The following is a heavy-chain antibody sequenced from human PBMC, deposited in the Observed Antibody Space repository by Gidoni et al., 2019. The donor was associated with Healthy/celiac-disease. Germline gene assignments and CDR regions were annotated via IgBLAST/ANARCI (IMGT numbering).Heavy chain of an antibody. CDR1: GPSFSTAG. D-gene: IGHD2-21*02. V-gene: IGHV3-30*18. CDR2: TSHYGGAK. CDR3: AKERGDFDGFDI. Sequence: QVLTLESGGGVVQPGRARRLSGAPAGPSFSTAGMQWVRQAPGKGLEWGAVTSHYGGAKYYADSVKFRFTIARDNSKNTLYLQMNSLRAGDTAVYYCAKERGDFDGFDIWGQGTMVTVSS. J-gene: IGHJ3*02.